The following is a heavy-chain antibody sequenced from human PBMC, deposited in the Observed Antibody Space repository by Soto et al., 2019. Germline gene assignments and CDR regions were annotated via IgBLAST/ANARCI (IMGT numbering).Heavy chain of an antibody. CDR2: IIPIFGTA. D-gene: IGHD5-18*01. CDR3: ARGDTAMAIGFYYYGMDV. J-gene: IGHJ6*02. V-gene: IGHV1-69*13. Sequence: GASVKVSCKASGGTFSSYAISWVRQAPGQGLEWMGGIIPIFGTANYAQKFQGRVTITADESTSTAYMELSSLRSEDTAVYYCARGDTAMAIGFYYYGMDVWGQGTTVTVSS. CDR1: GGTFSSYA.